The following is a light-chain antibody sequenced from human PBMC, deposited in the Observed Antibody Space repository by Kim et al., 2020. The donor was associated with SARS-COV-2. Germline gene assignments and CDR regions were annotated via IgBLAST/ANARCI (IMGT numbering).Light chain of an antibody. CDR2: DSS. CDR3: QQYDNLPRT. CDR1: QDISNY. J-gene: IGKJ2*01. Sequence: ASVGDRVTIPGQASQDISNYLNWYPHKPGKAPKLRIYDSSNLETGVPSRFSGSGSGTDFTFTISSLQPEDIATYYCQQYDNLPRTFGQGTKLEI. V-gene: IGKV1-33*01.